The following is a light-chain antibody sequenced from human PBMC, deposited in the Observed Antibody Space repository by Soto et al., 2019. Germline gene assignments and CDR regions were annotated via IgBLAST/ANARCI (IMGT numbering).Light chain of an antibody. CDR1: QGISSY. V-gene: IGKV1-9*01. CDR3: QQLNSYPIGT. J-gene: IGKJ4*01. CDR2: AAS. Sequence: DIQLTQSPSFLSAAVGDRVTITCRASQGISSYLAWYQQKPGKAPKLLIYAASTLQSGVPSRFRGSGSGTEFTLTISSLQPEDFATYYCQQLNSYPIGTFGGGTKVDIK.